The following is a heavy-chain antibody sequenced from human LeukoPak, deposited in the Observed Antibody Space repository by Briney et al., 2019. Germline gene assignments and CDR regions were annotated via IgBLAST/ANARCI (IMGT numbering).Heavy chain of an antibody. CDR2: ITTSDGNT. D-gene: IGHD7-27*01. CDR1: GFTFSSYT. V-gene: IGHV3-23*01. J-gene: IGHJ4*02. Sequence: GGSLRLSYAASGFTFSSYTMSWVRQAPGKGLEWVSTITTSDGNTYYADSVKGRFTVSRDNSKNTLFLQMNSLRAEDTAVYYCAKDGGLWVSAHWGDSWGRGTLVTVSS. CDR3: AKDGGLWVSAHWGDS.